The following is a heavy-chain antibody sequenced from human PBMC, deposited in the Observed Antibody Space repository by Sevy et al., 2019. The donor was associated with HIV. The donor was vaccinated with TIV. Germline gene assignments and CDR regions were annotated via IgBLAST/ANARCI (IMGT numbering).Heavy chain of an antibody. J-gene: IGHJ6*02. CDR1: GFTFSSYS. CDR3: ARGDFWSGYRYYYYYYGMDV. V-gene: IGHV3-21*01. Sequence: GGSLRLSCAASGFTFSSYSMNWVRQAPGKGLEWVSSISSSSSYIYYADSVKGRFTISRDNAKNSLYLLMNSLSAEDRALYYCARGDFWSGYRYYYYYYGMDVWGQGTTVTVSS. D-gene: IGHD3-3*01. CDR2: ISSSSSYI.